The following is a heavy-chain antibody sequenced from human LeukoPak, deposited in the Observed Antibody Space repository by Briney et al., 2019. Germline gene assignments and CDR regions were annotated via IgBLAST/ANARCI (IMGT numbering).Heavy chain of an antibody. CDR2: ISDSGGST. D-gene: IGHD3-22*01. V-gene: IGHV3-23*01. CDR1: GFTFNNYA. J-gene: IGHJ4*02. Sequence: GGSPRLSCAASGFTFNNYAMSWVRQAPGKGLEWVSAISDSGGSTYYADSVKGRFTISRDNSKNTLYLQMNSLRAEDTAVYYCAKNYYYDNSGYYDYWGQGTLVTVSS. CDR3: AKNYYYDNSGYYDY.